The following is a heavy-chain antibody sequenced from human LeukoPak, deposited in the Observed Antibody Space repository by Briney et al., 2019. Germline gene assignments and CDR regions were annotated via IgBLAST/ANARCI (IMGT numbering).Heavy chain of an antibody. D-gene: IGHD5-18*01. J-gene: IGHJ4*02. V-gene: IGHV3-30-3*01. CDR2: ISYDGSNK. CDR3: ARGIQLWTHFDY. Sequence: PGRSLRLSCAASGFTFSSYAMHWVRQAPGKELEWVAVISYDGSNKYYADSVKGRFTISRDNSKNTLYLQMNSLRAEDTAVYYCARGIQLWTHFDYWGQGTLVTVSS. CDR1: GFTFSSYA.